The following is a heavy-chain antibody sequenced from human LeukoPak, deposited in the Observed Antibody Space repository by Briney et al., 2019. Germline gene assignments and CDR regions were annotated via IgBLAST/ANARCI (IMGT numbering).Heavy chain of an antibody. V-gene: IGHV1-69*04. CDR2: IIPILGIA. CDR3: ARLTRTAAVASY. D-gene: IGHD6-25*01. Sequence: SVKVSCKASEGTFSSYAISWVRQAPGQGLEWMGRIIPILGIANYAQKFQGRVTITADKSTSTAYMELSSLRSEDTAVYYCARLTRTAAVASYWGQGTLVTVSS. CDR1: EGTFSSYA. J-gene: IGHJ4*02.